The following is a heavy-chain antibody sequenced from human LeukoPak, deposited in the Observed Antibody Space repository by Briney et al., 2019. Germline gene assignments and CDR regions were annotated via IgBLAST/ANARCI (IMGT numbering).Heavy chain of an antibody. CDR1: GGSFGGYY. V-gene: IGHV4-34*01. J-gene: IGHJ6*02. Sequence: PSETLSLTCAVYGGSFGGYYWSWIRQPPGKGLEWIGEINHSGSTNYNPSLKSRVTISVDTSKNQFSLKLSSVTAADTAVYYCARGVVVPVFVYGMDVWGQGTTVTVSS. CDR3: ARGVVVPVFVYGMDV. D-gene: IGHD2-2*01. CDR2: INHSGST.